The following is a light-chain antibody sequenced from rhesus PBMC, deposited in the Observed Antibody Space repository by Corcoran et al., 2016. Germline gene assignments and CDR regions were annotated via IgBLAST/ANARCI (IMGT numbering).Light chain of an antibody. Sequence: EIVMTQSPVTLSLSPGETATISCRTSQSVSYYLAWYQQKPGQALRLFTYGASSRATGSPVRFSGSGTGTDFTLTIGSLEPEDFAVYYCQEASDLFTFGPGTKLGIK. CDR3: QEASDLFT. V-gene: IGKV3-31*02. CDR2: GAS. J-gene: IGKJ3*01. CDR1: QSVSYY.